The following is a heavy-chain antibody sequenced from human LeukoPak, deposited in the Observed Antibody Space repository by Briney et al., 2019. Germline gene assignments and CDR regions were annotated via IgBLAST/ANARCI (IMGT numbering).Heavy chain of an antibody. CDR1: GGSIRSSSYY. Sequence: SETLSLTCTASGGSIRSSSYYWGWIRQPPGKGLEWIGTMYYSGSTYYNPSRKSPVTIPVDTSKNQFSLRLSSVTAADTAVYYCARGTLTKFDYSGQGTLVSASS. D-gene: IGHD1-14*01. V-gene: IGHV4-39*01. CDR2: MYYSGST. J-gene: IGHJ4*02. CDR3: ARGTLTKFDY.